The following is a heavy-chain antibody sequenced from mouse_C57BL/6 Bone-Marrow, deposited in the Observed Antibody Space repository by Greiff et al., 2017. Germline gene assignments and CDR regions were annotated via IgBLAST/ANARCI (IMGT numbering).Heavy chain of an antibody. Sequence: VQLQESGAELARPGASVKLSCKASGYTFTSYGISWVKQRTGQGLEWIGEIYPRSGNTYYNEKFKGKATLTADKSSSTAYMELRSLTSEDSAVYFCARGSHYGSSAWFADWGQGTLVTVSA. CDR3: ARGSHYGSSAWFAD. J-gene: IGHJ3*01. D-gene: IGHD1-1*01. CDR2: IYPRSGNT. CDR1: GYTFTSYG. V-gene: IGHV1-81*01.